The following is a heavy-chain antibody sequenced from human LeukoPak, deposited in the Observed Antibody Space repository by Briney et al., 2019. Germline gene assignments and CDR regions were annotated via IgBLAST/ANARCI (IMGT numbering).Heavy chain of an antibody. Sequence: GGSLRLSCVASGFTFSNAWMSWVRQAPGKGLEWVSTISGSGSSTYYADSVKGRFTISRDNSKTTLYLQMKSLRADDTAVYYCAKTRSYYGSGSSMYYFDYWGQGTLVTVSS. CDR1: GFTFSNAW. J-gene: IGHJ4*02. CDR3: AKTRSYYGSGSSMYYFDY. V-gene: IGHV3-23*01. D-gene: IGHD3-10*01. CDR2: ISGSGSST.